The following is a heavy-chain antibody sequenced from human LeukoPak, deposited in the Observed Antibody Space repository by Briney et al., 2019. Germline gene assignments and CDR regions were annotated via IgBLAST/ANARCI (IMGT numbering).Heavy chain of an antibody. J-gene: IGHJ4*02. CDR2: IYSGGST. V-gene: IGHV3-66*04. CDR3: ARHVVAVGFDY. D-gene: IGHD3-22*01. Sequence: QPGGSLRLSCAASGFTVSSNYMSWVRQAPGKGLEWVSVIYSGGSTYYADSVKGRFTISRDNAKNSLYLHMNSLRAEDTAVYYCARHVVAVGFDYWGQGTLVTVSS. CDR1: GFTVSSNY.